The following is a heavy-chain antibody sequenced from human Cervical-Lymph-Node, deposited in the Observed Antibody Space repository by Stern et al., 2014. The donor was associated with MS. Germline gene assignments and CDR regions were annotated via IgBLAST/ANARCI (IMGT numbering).Heavy chain of an antibody. CDR2: IYHSGST. CDR1: GGSISSSNW. CDR3: ARDPGYSYGPGAYYYGMDV. D-gene: IGHD5-18*01. J-gene: IGHJ6*02. Sequence: QVQPHESGPGLVKPSGTLSLTCAVSGGSISSSNWWSWVRQPPGKGLEWIGAIYHSGSTNYNPSRKSRVPISVDKSKNQFSLKLSSVTAADTAVYYCARDPGYSYGPGAYYYGMDVWGQGTTVTVSS. V-gene: IGHV4-4*02.